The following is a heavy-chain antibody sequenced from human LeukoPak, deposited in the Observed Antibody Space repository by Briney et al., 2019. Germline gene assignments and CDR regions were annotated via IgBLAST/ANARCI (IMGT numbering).Heavy chain of an antibody. V-gene: IGHV3-48*03. D-gene: IGHD6-19*01. J-gene: IGHJ3*02. Sequence: GGPLRLSCAASGFALSSNEMNWVRKAPGKGLEWLSYISSSGGTIHYVDSVKGRFTISRDNAKHSLFLQMNSLRAEDTAVYYCASGVHYSSGWIDIWGKGTMVTVSS. CDR2: ISSSGGTI. CDR1: GFALSSNE. CDR3: ASGVHYSSGWIDI.